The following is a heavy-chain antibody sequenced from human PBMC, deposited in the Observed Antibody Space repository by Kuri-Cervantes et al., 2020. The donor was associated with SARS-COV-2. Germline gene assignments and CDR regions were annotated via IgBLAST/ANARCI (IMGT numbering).Heavy chain of an antibody. CDR2: MKRDGSEK. CDR3: AGGYSSGWPDH. CDR1: GFTFSSDW. J-gene: IGHJ5*02. Sequence: GGSLRLSCAASGFTFSSDWMTWVRKAPGKWLEWVASMKRDGSEKYYVDSVKGRFTISRDNAKNSLDLQMNSLRPDDTAVYYCAGGYSSGWPDHWGQGTLVTVSS. D-gene: IGHD6-19*01. V-gene: IGHV3-7*01.